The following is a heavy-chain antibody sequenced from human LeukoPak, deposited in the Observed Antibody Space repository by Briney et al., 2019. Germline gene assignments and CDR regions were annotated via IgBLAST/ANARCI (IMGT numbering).Heavy chain of an antibody. D-gene: IGHD3-9*01. CDR3: AKARERYFDGLDY. CDR1: GFTFSSYA. CDR2: ISGSGGST. V-gene: IGHV3-23*01. Sequence: GRSLRLSCAASGFTFSSYAMSWVRQAPGKGLDWVSAISGSGGSTYYADSVKGRFTISRDNSKNTLYLQMNSLRAEDTAVYYCAKARERYFDGLDYWGQGTPVTVSS. J-gene: IGHJ4*02.